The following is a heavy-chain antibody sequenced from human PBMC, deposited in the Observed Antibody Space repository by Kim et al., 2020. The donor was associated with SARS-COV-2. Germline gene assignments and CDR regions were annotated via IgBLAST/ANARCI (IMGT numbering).Heavy chain of an antibody. CDR3: PGVKEPNGGGDA. J-gene: IGHJ6*02. CDR1: GGSISSYY. V-gene: IGHV4-59*13. CDR2: IYYSGST. Sequence: SETLSLTCTVSGGSISSYYWSWIRQPPGKGLEWIGYIYYSGSTNYNPSLKSRATISVDTSKNKFSLSLSSLTAADTPVFYGPGVKEPNGGGDAWAQGP. D-gene: IGHD3-16*01.